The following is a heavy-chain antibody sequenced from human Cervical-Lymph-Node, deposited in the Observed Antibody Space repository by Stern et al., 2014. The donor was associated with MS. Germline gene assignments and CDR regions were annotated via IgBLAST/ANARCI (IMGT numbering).Heavy chain of an antibody. D-gene: IGHD3-22*01. Sequence: VQLVESGAEVAKPGSSVKVSCKASGGTFSSYAISWVRQAPGQGLEWMGGLVPIFGTANYAHKFQGRVTITADESTSTAYMELSSLRSEDTAVYYCAREFSYDSSGYYFYYWGQGTLVTVSS. J-gene: IGHJ4*02. V-gene: IGHV1-69*01. CDR3: AREFSYDSSGYYFYY. CDR2: LVPIFGTA. CDR1: GGTFSSYA.